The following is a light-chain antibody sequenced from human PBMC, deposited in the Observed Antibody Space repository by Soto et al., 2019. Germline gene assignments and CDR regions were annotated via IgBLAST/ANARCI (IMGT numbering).Light chain of an antibody. Sequence: EIVLTQSPATLSLSPGERATLSCRASQSVSSYLAWYQQKPGQALRLLIYDASNRATGIPARFSGSGSGTDFTLTISSLEPEDFAVYYCQQRSNWPPRGTFGQGTKLEIK. CDR3: QQRSNWPPRGT. CDR1: QSVSSY. J-gene: IGKJ2*02. CDR2: DAS. V-gene: IGKV3-11*01.